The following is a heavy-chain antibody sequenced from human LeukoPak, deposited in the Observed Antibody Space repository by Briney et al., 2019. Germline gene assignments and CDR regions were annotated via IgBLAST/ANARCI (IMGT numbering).Heavy chain of an antibody. V-gene: IGHV4-38-2*01. CDR1: GYSISSGYY. CDR2: IYHSGST. Sequence: SETLSLTCAVPGYSISSGYYWGWIRQPPGKGLEWIGSIYHSGSTYYNPSLKSRVTISVDTSKNQFSLKLSSVTAADTAVYYCARALRLSGWYPWFDPWGQGTLVTVSS. J-gene: IGHJ5*02. CDR3: ARALRLSGWYPWFDP. D-gene: IGHD6-19*01.